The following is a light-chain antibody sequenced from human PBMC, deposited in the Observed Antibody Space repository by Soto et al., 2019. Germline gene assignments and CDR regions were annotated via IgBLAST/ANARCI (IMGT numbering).Light chain of an antibody. CDR2: GAS. CDR1: QSVSNNY. V-gene: IGKV3-20*01. CDR3: QQYGSSPPLT. Sequence: EIVLMQSPGTLSLSPGERATLSCRASQSVSNNYVAWXQXXPXQAPRLLIAGASSRATGIPDRFSGSGSGTDFTLTISRLEPEDFAVYYCQQYGSSPPLTFGGGTKVEIK. J-gene: IGKJ4*01.